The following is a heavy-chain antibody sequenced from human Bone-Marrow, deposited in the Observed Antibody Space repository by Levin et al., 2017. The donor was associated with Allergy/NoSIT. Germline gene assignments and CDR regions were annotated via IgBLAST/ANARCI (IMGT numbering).Heavy chain of an antibody. CDR1: GFSFSSYA. V-gene: IGHV3-23*01. D-gene: IGHD2-2*01. CDR3: AKAHIVVIPAAIRSFDY. CDR2: ISGGGGST. Sequence: SCAASGFSFSSYAMSRVRQAPGKGLEWVSAISGGGGSTYYADAVKGRFTISRDNSKNTLYLQMNSLRVEDTALYYCAKAHIVVIPAAIRSFDYWGQGTLVTVSS. J-gene: IGHJ4*02.